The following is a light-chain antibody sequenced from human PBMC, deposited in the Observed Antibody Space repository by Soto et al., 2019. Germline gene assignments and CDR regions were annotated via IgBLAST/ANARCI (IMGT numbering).Light chain of an antibody. Sequence: QSVLTQPPSVSGAPGEKVTISCTGSSSNIGAGYDVLWYQQLPGTAPKLLIYGNINRPSGVPDRFSGSKSGTSAPLAITGLQAEDEADYYCQSYDSSLSVAYVFGTGTKLTVL. CDR1: SSNIGAGYD. CDR2: GNI. V-gene: IGLV1-40*01. CDR3: QSYDSSLSVAYV. J-gene: IGLJ1*01.